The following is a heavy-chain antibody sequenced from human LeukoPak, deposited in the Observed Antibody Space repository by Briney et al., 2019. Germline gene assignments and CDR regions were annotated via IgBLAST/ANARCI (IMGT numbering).Heavy chain of an antibody. CDR2: IDHSGNT. J-gene: IGHJ4*02. Sequence: KPSETLSLTCAVYGGSLSGYYWSWIRQPPGKGLEWIGEIDHSGNTNYNPSLKSRVTISVDTSNNQLSLRLISVTAADTAVYYCARVTGYVIEDNFDYWGQGTLVTVSS. D-gene: IGHD2-15*01. V-gene: IGHV4-34*01. CDR3: ARVTGYVIEDNFDY. CDR1: GGSLSGYY.